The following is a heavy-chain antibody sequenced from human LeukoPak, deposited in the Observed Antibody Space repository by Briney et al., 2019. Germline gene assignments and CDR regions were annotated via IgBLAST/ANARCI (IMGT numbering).Heavy chain of an antibody. CDR1: GFTFSSYA. CDR2: ISGSGGST. J-gene: IGHJ2*01. Sequence: GGSLRLSCAASGFTFSSYAMSWVRQAPGKGLEWVSAISGSGGSTYYADSVKGRFTISRDNSKNTLYLQMNSLRAEDTAVYYCAKDLSPNYYDSSGYLVGRYFDLWGRGTLVTVSS. D-gene: IGHD3-22*01. V-gene: IGHV3-23*01. CDR3: AKDLSPNYYDSSGYLVGRYFDL.